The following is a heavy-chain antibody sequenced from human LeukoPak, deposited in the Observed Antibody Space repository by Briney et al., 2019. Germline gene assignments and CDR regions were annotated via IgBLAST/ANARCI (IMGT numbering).Heavy chain of an antibody. CDR2: ITHDGSYK. CDR3: ITGGGFYYDS. Sequence: GTSLRLSCAASGFTFSSSVMHWVRQAPDKGLEWVAVITHDGSYKYYADSVKGRFTISRDNSKNTLFLQMNSLRAEDTAVYYCITGGGFYYDSWGQGTLVTVSS. CDR1: GFTFSSSV. V-gene: IGHV3-30*01. D-gene: IGHD3-22*01. J-gene: IGHJ5*01.